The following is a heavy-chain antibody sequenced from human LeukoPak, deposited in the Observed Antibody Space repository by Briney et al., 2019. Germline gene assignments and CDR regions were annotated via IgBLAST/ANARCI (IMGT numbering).Heavy chain of an antibody. J-gene: IGHJ4*02. CDR2: IRYDGSNK. D-gene: IGHD6-13*01. CDR1: GFTFSTYD. V-gene: IGHV3-30*02. Sequence: PGGSLRLSCEASGFTFSTYDMHWVRQAPGKGLEWVAFIRYDGSNKYYADSVKGRFTISRDNSKRTLYLQMNSLRAEDTAVYYCATGSRAAAGTDHWGQGTLVTVSS. CDR3: ATGSRAAAGTDH.